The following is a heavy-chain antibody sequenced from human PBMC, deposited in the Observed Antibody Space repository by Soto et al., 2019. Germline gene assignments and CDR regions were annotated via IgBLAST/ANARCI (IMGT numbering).Heavy chain of an antibody. Sequence: PSETLSLTCGVSGGTVASSHWWSWVRQSPGRGLEWIGNVYHTGDTNFNPSLQSRVTSSVDKSNNQFSLRLTSVTAADTAVYFCAREIVTAGGNNYFDPWGPGTLVTVS. CDR3: AREIVTAGGNNYFDP. CDR2: VYHTGDT. CDR1: GGTVASSHW. V-gene: IGHV4-4*02. J-gene: IGHJ5*02. D-gene: IGHD2-21*02.